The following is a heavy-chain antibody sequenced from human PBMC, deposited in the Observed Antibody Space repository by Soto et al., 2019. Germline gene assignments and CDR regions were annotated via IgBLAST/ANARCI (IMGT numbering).Heavy chain of an antibody. D-gene: IGHD5-18*01. V-gene: IGHV4-59*08. CDR3: ARTDTAMTTPFDF. CDR1: GGSISSYY. J-gene: IGHJ4*02. Sequence: PSETLSLTCTVSGGSISSYYWSWIRQSPGKGLEWIGYVDDSGAANYNPSLKSRVSMSVDTSKNQVSLKMSSVTAADTAVYYCARTDTAMTTPFDFWGQGTLVTVSS. CDR2: VDDSGAA.